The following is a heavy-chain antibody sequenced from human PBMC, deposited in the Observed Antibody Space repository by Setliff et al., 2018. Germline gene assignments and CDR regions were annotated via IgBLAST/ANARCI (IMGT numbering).Heavy chain of an antibody. D-gene: IGHD3-3*01. Sequence: ASVKVSCKASGYTFTGYYMHWVRQAPGQGLEWMGWINPNRGGTNYAQKFQGWVTMTRDTSISTAYMELSRLRSDDTAVYYWARGRDFWSGYLVYWGQGTLVTVSS. V-gene: IGHV1-2*04. CDR3: ARGRDFWSGYLVY. CDR2: INPNRGGT. CDR1: GYTFTGYY. J-gene: IGHJ4*02.